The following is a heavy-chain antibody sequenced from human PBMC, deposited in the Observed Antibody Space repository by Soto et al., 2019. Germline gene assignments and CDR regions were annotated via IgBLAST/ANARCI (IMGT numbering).Heavy chain of an antibody. V-gene: IGHV4-39*01. CDR3: ARSDIVVVVAATRYDFDY. Sequence: PSETLSLTCTVSGGSISSSSYYWCWIRQPPGKGLEWIGSIYYSGSTYYNPSLKSRVTISVDTSKNQFSLKPSSVTAADTAVYYCARSDIVVVVAATRYDFDYWGQGTLVT. J-gene: IGHJ4*02. CDR1: GGSISSSSYY. CDR2: IYYSGST. D-gene: IGHD2-15*01.